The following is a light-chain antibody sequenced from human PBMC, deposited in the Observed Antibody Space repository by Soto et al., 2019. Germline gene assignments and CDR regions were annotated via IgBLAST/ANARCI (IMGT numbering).Light chain of an antibody. Sequence: EIVMTQSPATLSVSPGERATLSCRASQSVGSNLAWYQQKPGRAPRLLIYGASTRATGIPARFSGSGSVTEFTLTISSLQSEDFAVYYCQQRSNWPPNTFGQGTRLEIK. V-gene: IGKV3D-15*01. J-gene: IGKJ5*01. CDR1: QSVGSN. CDR2: GAS. CDR3: QQRSNWPPNT.